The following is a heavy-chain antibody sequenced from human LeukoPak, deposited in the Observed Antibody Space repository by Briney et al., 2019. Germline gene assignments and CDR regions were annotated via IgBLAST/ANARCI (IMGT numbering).Heavy chain of an antibody. D-gene: IGHD2-21*02. V-gene: IGHV4-59*08. CDR2: IYYSGST. J-gene: IGHJ4*02. CDR3: ALSPGGDYDEGGYFDY. CDR1: GGSISSYY. Sequence: SETLSLTCTVSGGSISSYYWSWIRQPPGKGLEWIGYIYYSGSTNYNPSLKSRVTISVDTSKNQFSLKLSSVTAADTAVYYCALSPGGDYDEGGYFDYWGQGALVTVSS.